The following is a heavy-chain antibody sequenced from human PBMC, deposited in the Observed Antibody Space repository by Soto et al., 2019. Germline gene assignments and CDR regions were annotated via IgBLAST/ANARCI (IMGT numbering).Heavy chain of an antibody. Sequence: SETLSLICAVSGGSISSGGYSWSWIRQPPGKGLEWIGYIYHSGSTYYNPSLKSRVTISVDRSKNQFSLKLSSVTDADTAVYYCARVPDRWGQGTLVTVSS. J-gene: IGHJ5*02. D-gene: IGHD2-2*01. CDR3: ARVPDR. CDR1: GGSISSGGYS. V-gene: IGHV4-30-2*01. CDR2: IYHSGST.